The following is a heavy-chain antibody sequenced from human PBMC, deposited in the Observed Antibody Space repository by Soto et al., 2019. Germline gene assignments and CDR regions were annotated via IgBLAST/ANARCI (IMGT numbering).Heavy chain of an antibody. Sequence: PSETLSLTCAVYGGSFSAYYWSWIRQPPGKGLEWIGEINHSGGTSYNPSLKSRVTISVDTSKSQFSLKLSSVTAADTAVYYCAIRAYCGGDCLVDYWGQGTLVTVSS. J-gene: IGHJ4*02. CDR3: AIRAYCGGDCLVDY. D-gene: IGHD2-21*02. CDR2: INHSGGT. CDR1: GGSFSAYY. V-gene: IGHV4-34*01.